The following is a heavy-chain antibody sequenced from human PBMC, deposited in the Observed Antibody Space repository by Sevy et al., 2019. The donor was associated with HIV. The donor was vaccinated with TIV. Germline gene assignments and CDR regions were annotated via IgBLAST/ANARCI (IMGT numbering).Heavy chain of an antibody. J-gene: IGHJ4*02. CDR3: ARHGSDSGSSPFDY. Sequence: SETLSLTCTVSGGSISSSDYYWGWIRQPPGKGLEWIGSIYYSGSTYYNPSLQSRVTISVDTSKNQFTLKLSSGAAAGTAVYYCARHGSDSGSSPFDYWGQGTLVTVSS. CDR1: GGSISSSDYY. D-gene: IGHD1-26*01. CDR2: IYYSGST. V-gene: IGHV4-39*01.